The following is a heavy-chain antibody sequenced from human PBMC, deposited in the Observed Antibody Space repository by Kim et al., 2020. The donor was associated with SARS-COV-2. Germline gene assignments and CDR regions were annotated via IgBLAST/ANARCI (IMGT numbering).Heavy chain of an antibody. CDR1: GFTFSSYA. J-gene: IGHJ4*02. Sequence: GGSLRLSCAASGFTFSSYAMHWVRQAPGKGLEWVSYISSSGSTIYYADSVKGRFTISRDNAKNSLYLQMNSLRAEDTAVYYCAGGYCSGGSCYAFDYWGQGTLVTVSS. D-gene: IGHD2-15*01. CDR2: ISSSGSTI. V-gene: IGHV3-48*04. CDR3: AGGYCSGGSCYAFDY.